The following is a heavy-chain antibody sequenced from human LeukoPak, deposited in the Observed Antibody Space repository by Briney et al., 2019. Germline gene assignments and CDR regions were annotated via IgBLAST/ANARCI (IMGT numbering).Heavy chain of an antibody. V-gene: IGHV3-15*01. D-gene: IGHD5/OR15-5a*01. J-gene: IGHJ1*01. CDR3: ATDFYDACEH. CDR1: GFTFSNTW. Sequence: GGSLRLSCAASGFTFSNTWMTWVRQAPGKGLEWIGRIQSSTNGGTLDYAAPVKGRFTISRDDSKKHAVSANEQPDNRGHSLYYCATDFYDACEHWGQGTLVTVSS. CDR2: IQSSTNGGTL.